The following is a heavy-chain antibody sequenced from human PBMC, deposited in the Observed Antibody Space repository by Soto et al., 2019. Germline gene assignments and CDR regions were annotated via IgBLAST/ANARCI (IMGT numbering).Heavy chain of an antibody. CDR2: IYYSGST. Sequence: SETLSLTCTVSGGSISSSSYYWGWIRQPPGKGLEWIGSIYYSGSTYYNPSLKSRVTISVDTSKNQFSLKLSSVTAADTAVYYCASLLGELNYYYYGMDVWGQGTTVTVS. V-gene: IGHV4-39*01. J-gene: IGHJ6*02. CDR1: GGSISSSSYY. D-gene: IGHD1-26*01. CDR3: ASLLGELNYYYYGMDV.